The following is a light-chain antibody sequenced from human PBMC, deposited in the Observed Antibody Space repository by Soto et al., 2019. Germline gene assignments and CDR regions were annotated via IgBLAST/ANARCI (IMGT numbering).Light chain of an antibody. CDR1: QSVGSN. CDR2: DAS. J-gene: IGKJ4*01. V-gene: IGKV3-15*01. CDR3: QQYDTWPLT. Sequence: EIVMTQSPATLSVSPGPRVTPSCRARQSVGSNLAWYQQTPGQAPRVVIYDASTRATVIPARFSGSGSGTEFTLTISSLQSADFAVYYCQQYDTWPLTFGGGTKVDIK.